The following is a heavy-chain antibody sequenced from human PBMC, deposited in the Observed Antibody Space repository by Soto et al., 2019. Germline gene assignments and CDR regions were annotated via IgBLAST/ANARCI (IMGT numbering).Heavy chain of an antibody. D-gene: IGHD3-22*01. CDR3: ARVRVYYDSSGYYLDC. Sequence: QVQLVQSGAEVKKPGASVKVFCKASGYTFTSYGISWVRQAPGQVLELLGWISAYNGNTNYTQKLQGRVTMTTASSTSTAYMELRSLRSDDTAVYYCARVRVYYDSSGYYLDCWGQGTLVTVSS. CDR1: GYTFTSYG. V-gene: IGHV1-18*01. CDR2: ISAYNGNT. J-gene: IGHJ4*02.